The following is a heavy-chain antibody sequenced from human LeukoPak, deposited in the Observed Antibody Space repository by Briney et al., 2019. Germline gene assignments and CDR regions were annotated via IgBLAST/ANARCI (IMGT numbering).Heavy chain of an antibody. CDR3: ARAHKYHYYDSSGAFDV. CDR1: GDSINSYY. J-gene: IGHJ3*01. Sequence: SETLSLTFTVTGDSINSYYWNWIRQPAGKGLEWIGRIYSTGTTNYNPSLTSRVTISVDTSKNQFSLKLSSVTAADTAAYYCARAHKYHYYDSSGAFDVWGQGTVVTVSS. CDR2: IYSTGTT. V-gene: IGHV4-4*07. D-gene: IGHD3-22*01.